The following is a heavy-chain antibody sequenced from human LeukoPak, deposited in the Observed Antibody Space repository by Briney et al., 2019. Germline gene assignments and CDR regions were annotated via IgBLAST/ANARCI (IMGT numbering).Heavy chain of an antibody. CDR1: GGSIISGNW. V-gene: IGHV4-4*02. CDR2: IYHSGRT. Sequence: SETLSLTCAVSGGSIISGNWWSWVRQPPGRGLEWIGEIYHSGRTNYNPSLNSRVTISRDTSKNHFSLELSSVTAADTAVYFCARGRVSSSSWSSTYYYYFYMDVWGKGTTVTVSS. J-gene: IGHJ6*03. D-gene: IGHD6-13*01. CDR3: ARGRVSSSSWSSTYYYYFYMDV.